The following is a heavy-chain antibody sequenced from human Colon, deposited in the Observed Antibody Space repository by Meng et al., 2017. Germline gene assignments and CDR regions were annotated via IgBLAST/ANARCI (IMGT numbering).Heavy chain of an antibody. CDR1: GGSFSGYY. Sequence: QVQLQQWGSCLFKPSETLSLTCAVYGGSFSGYYWSWIRQPPGKGLEWIGEINHSGSTNYNPSLKSRVTISVDSSKNQFSLKLSSVTAADTAVYYCARGWGYCSSTSCYFLDYWGQGTLVTVSS. J-gene: IGHJ4*02. V-gene: IGHV4-34*01. CDR3: ARGWGYCSSTSCYFLDY. D-gene: IGHD2-2*01. CDR2: INHSGST.